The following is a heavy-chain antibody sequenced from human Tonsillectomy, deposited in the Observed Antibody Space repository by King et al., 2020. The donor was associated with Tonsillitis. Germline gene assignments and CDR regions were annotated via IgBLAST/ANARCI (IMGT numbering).Heavy chain of an antibody. D-gene: IGHD3-22*01. CDR1: GGSISSFY. J-gene: IGHJ4*01. V-gene: IGHV4-59*01. CDR3: AREVPWYDSRGYATLFGY. CDR2: VYYSGST. Sequence: VQLQESGPGLVKPSETLSLTCTVSGGSISSFYWSWIRQPPGKGLEWIGNVYYSGSTNYNPSLRSRVTISVDTSKNQFSLKLNSVTAADTAVYYCAREVPWYDSRGYATLFGYWGRGTLVTVSS.